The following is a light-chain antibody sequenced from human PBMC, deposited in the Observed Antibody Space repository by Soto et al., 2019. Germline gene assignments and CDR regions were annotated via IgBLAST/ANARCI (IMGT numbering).Light chain of an antibody. CDR1: QSVTSNY. CDR3: QQHGTSPPSWT. Sequence: ETVLTQSPGTLSLSPGERATLFCRASQSVTSNYLAWYQQKPGQAPRLLIYGASSRATGIPDRFSGSGSGTDFTLTISRLEPEDFAVYYCQQHGTSPPSWTFGQGTKVENK. CDR2: GAS. J-gene: IGKJ1*01. V-gene: IGKV3-20*01.